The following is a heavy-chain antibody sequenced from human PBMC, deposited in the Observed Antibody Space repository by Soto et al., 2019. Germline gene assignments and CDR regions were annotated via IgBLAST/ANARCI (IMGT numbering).Heavy chain of an antibody. CDR3: FNGRYGSFDY. Sequence: QLQLQESGPGLVKPWETLSLTCTVSGASVSSSTYYWGWVRQPPGKGLEWLGSVYRTGGTYYSPSLKRRVAISVGPSKKHLSLSLESVTAADTAVYFCFNGRYGSFDYWGQGTLVTVSS. CDR1: GASVSSSTYY. J-gene: IGHJ4*02. V-gene: IGHV4-39*02. D-gene: IGHD3-10*01. CDR2: VYRTGGT.